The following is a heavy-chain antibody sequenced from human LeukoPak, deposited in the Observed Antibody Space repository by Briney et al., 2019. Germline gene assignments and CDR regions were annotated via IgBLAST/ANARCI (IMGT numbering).Heavy chain of an antibody. Sequence: GGSLRLSCAASGFTFSTYSMNWVRQAPGKGLKWVSSISSSSRYIYSADSVKGRFTISRDNAKNSLYLQMNSLRVEDTAVYYCAGKNEYSYGSALDYWGQGTLVTVSS. CDR3: AGKNEYSYGSALDY. V-gene: IGHV3-21*01. D-gene: IGHD5-18*01. CDR1: GFTFSTYS. J-gene: IGHJ4*02. CDR2: ISSSSRYI.